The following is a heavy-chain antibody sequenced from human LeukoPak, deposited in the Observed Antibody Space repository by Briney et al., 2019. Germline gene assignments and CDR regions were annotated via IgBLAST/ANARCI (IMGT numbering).Heavy chain of an antibody. V-gene: IGHV3-7*01. J-gene: IGHJ4*02. CDR3: ARNHDFWRYYFDY. Sequence: PGGSLRLSCAASGFTFSSYWMSWVRQAPGKGLEWVANIKQDGSEKYYVDSVKGRFTISRDNAKNSLYLQMNSLRAEDTAVYYCARNHDFWRYYFDYWGQGTLVTVSS. D-gene: IGHD3-3*01. CDR2: IKQDGSEK. CDR1: GFTFSSYW.